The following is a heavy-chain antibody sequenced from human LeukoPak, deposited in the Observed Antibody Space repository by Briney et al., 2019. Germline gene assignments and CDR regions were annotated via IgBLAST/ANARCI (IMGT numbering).Heavy chain of an antibody. J-gene: IGHJ6*02. CDR1: GFTFSSFG. V-gene: IGHV3-33*06. CDR3: AKEEWRRRDYNGMDV. Sequence: GGSLRLSCAASGFTFSSFGMHWVRQAPGKGLEWVADIWYDGSNKNYADSVKGRFIISRDNSKNTLYLQMNSLRAEDTAIYYCAKEEWRRRDYNGMDVWGQGTTVTVSS. CDR2: IWYDGSNK. D-gene: IGHD5-12*01.